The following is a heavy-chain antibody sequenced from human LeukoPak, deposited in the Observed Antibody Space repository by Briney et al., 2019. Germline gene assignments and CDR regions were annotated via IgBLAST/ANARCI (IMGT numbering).Heavy chain of an antibody. J-gene: IGHJ6*03. Sequence: PGGSLRLSCAASGFSFSSYAMQWVRQAPGKGLEWVAVISYDGSDKNYADSVKGRFTISRDNSKNTLYLQMNSLRADDTAVYYCVKGDYYSYYMDVWGRGVTVTVSS. CDR1: GFSFSSYA. CDR2: ISYDGSDK. V-gene: IGHV3-30*04. D-gene: IGHD3-16*01. CDR3: VKGDYYSYYMDV.